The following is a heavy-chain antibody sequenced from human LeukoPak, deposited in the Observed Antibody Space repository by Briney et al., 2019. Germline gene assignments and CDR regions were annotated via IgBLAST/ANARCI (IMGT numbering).Heavy chain of an antibody. D-gene: IGHD5-12*01. Sequence: GGSLRLSCAASGFTFSTYSMKWVRQAPGKGLEWVSYISDSGAMYYADSVRGRFTISRENAQSSLFLQMNSLRAEDTAVYYCARDGGYRGYDADCWGQGTLVTVSS. CDR2: ISDSGAM. CDR3: ARDGGYRGYDADC. J-gene: IGHJ4*02. CDR1: GFTFSTYS. V-gene: IGHV3-48*01.